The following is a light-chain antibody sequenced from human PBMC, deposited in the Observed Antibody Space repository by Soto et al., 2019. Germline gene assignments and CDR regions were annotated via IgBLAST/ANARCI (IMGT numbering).Light chain of an antibody. CDR2: GAS. Sequence: DIQMTQSPSSVSASVGDRVTITCRASQGISTWLAWYQQKPGKAPKLLIYGASSLQSGVPLRFSGSGSGTEFTLTIGSLQPEDFATYYCQQSYTTPWTFGQGTKVDIK. V-gene: IGKV1-12*01. CDR1: QGISTW. J-gene: IGKJ1*01. CDR3: QQSYTTPWT.